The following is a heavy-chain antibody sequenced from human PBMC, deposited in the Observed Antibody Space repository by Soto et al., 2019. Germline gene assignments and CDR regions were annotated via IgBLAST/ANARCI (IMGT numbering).Heavy chain of an antibody. CDR1: GVSISSSNW. J-gene: IGHJ4*02. CDR3: ARSQDYYDSSGYYLGY. V-gene: IGHV4-4*02. D-gene: IGHD3-22*01. CDR2: IYHSGST. Sequence: SETLSLTCAVSGVSISSSNWWSWVRQPPGKGLEWIGEIYHSGSTNYNPSLKSRVTISVDKSKNQFSLKLSSVTAADTAVYYCARSQDYYDSSGYYLGYWGQGTLVTVSS.